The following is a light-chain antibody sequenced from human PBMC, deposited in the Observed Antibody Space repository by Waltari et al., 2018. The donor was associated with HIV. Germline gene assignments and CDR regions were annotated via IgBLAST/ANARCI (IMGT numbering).Light chain of an antibody. Sequence: DIQMTQSPSSLSASVGDRVTITCRASQSISSYLNWYQQKPGKAPKVLIYATSRMQSGVPSRFSGSGSGTDFTLTISSLQPEDFAVYYCQQRSNWPLTFGGGTKVEMK. CDR1: QSISSY. V-gene: IGKV1-39*01. J-gene: IGKJ4*01. CDR2: ATS. CDR3: QQRSNWPLT.